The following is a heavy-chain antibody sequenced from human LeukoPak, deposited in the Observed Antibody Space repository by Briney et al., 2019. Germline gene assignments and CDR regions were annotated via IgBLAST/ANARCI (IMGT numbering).Heavy chain of an antibody. CDR3: VRGGATGGRFEN. V-gene: IGHV3-21*01. D-gene: IGHD1-26*01. J-gene: IGHJ4*02. Sequence: GGSLRLSCAASGFTFSSYSVNWVRQAPGKGLEWVSSISSRTSYIYYADSVKGRFTISRDNPKNSLYLQMNSLRAEDTAVYYCVRGGATGGRFENWGQGTPVTVSS. CDR2: ISSRTSYI. CDR1: GFTFSSYS.